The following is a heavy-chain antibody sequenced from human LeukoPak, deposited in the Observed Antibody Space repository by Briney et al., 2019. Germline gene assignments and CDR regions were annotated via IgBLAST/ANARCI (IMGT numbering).Heavy chain of an antibody. CDR2: ISSSSSTI. V-gene: IGHV3-48*02. CDR1: GFSFSSYS. J-gene: IGHJ4*02. CDR3: AREGSYSSSWYTIDY. D-gene: IGHD6-13*01. Sequence: PGGSLRLSCAASGFSFSSYSMNWVRQAPGKGLEWVSYISSSSSTIYYADSVKGRFTISRDNAKNSLYLQMNSLRDEDTAVYYCAREGSYSSSWYTIDYWGQGTLVTVSS.